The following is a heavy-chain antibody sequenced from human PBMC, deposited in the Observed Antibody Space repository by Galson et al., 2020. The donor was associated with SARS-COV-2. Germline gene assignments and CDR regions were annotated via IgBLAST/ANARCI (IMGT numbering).Heavy chain of an antibody. CDR2: IYSGGST. CDR3: VRDPYSGGWTNYYYFAMDV. D-gene: IGHD2-15*01. J-gene: IGHJ6*02. V-gene: IGHV3-53*01. CDR1: GFTVSSTY. Sequence: GESLKISCAASGFTVSSTYMSWVRQAPGKGLEWVALIYSGGSTSYRDSVKGRFTISRDNSKNRLFLQLNSLRAKDTAVYYCVRDPYSGGWTNYYYFAMDVWGQGAPVTVSS.